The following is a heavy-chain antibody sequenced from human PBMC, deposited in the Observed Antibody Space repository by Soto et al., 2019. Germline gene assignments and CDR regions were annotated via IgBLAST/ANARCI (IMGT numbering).Heavy chain of an antibody. CDR3: AGVAGPNYYYYYMDV. J-gene: IGHJ6*03. CDR2: ISGSGGST. Sequence: EVQLLESGGGLVQPGGSLRLSCAASGFTFSSYAMSWVRQAPGKGLEWVSDISGSGGSTYYADSVKGRFTISRDNSKNTLYLQMNSLRAEDTAVYYCAGVAGPNYYYYYMDVWGKGTTVTVSS. D-gene: IGHD6-19*01. V-gene: IGHV3-23*01. CDR1: GFTFSSYA.